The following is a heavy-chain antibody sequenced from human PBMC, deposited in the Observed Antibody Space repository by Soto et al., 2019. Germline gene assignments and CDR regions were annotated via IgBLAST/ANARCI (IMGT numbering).Heavy chain of an antibody. CDR1: GGSISSGGYY. Sequence: PSETLSLTCTVSGGSISSGGYYWSWIRQHPGKGLEWIGYIYYSGSTYYNPSLKSRVTISVDTSKNQFSLKLSSVTAADTAVYYCARGGATTYYYDSSGYGGIDYWGQGTLVTVSS. D-gene: IGHD3-22*01. CDR2: IYYSGST. CDR3: ARGGATTYYYDSSGYGGIDY. V-gene: IGHV4-31*03. J-gene: IGHJ4*02.